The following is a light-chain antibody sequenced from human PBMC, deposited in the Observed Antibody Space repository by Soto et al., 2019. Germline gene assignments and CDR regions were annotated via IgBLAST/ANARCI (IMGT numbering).Light chain of an antibody. CDR3: MLSYSTAPV. J-gene: IGLJ2*01. CDR1: SGAVTSGHY. CDR2: DTN. V-gene: IGLV7-46*01. Sequence: QAVVTQEPSLTVSPGGTVTLTCGSSSGAVTSGHYPHWLQQKPGQAPRTLIHDTNNKHSWTPARFSGSLLGGKAALTLSGAQPEDEAEYYCMLSYSTAPVFCGGTKLTVL.